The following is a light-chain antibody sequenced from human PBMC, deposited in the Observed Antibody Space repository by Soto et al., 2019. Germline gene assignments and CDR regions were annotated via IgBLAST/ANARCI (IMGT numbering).Light chain of an antibody. J-gene: IGKJ1*01. CDR1: QSVSSN. CDR2: GAS. CDR3: KQSNNWPPMA. V-gene: IGKV3-15*01. Sequence: EIVMTQSPATLSVSPGERATLSCRASQSVSSNLAWYQQKPGQAPRLLIYGASTRATGIPARFSGSGSGTEFNLTISSLQSEDFEVYYCKQSNNWPPMAFGQGTKVEIK.